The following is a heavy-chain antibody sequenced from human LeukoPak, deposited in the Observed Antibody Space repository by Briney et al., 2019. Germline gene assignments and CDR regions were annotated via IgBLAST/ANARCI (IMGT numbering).Heavy chain of an antibody. CDR3: ARHVLLWLGEHNYAFDI. J-gene: IGHJ3*02. V-gene: IGHV4-59*08. CDR2: MFDTETT. D-gene: IGHD3-10*01. Sequence: SETLSLTCTVSRSSMSGYYWSWIRQPPGKGLEWIGYMFDTETTDYNPSLKSRVIISVDTSKNQFSLRLESVTAADTALYYCARHVLLWLGEHNYAFDIWGRGTMVAVSS. CDR1: RSSMSGYY.